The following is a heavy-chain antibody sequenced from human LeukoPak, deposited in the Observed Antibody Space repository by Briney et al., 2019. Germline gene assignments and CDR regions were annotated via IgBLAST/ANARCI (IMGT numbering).Heavy chain of an antibody. CDR3: AKDPNGDYIGTFDI. V-gene: IGHV3-23*01. D-gene: IGHD4-17*01. Sequence: PGGSLRLSCATSQFNFNKFGMTWVRQAPGKGLEWVSSISGNGGSTQYADSVRGRFAISRDNSKNTLYLQMNSLRAEDTAVYYCAKDPNGDYIGTFDIWGQGTMVTVSS. J-gene: IGHJ3*02. CDR2: ISGNGGST. CDR1: QFNFNKFG.